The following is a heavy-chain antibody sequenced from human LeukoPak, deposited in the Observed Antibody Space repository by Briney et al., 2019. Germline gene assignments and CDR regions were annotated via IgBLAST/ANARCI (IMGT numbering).Heavy chain of an antibody. CDR1: GYTFTSYA. Sequence: SVKVSCKASGYTFTSYAISWVRQAPGQGLEWMGGIIPIFGTANYAQKFQGRVTITADESTSTAYMELSSLRSEDTAVYYCARDKLRPSGYPNLYYYYGMDVWGQGTTVTVSS. J-gene: IGHJ6*02. V-gene: IGHV1-69*13. CDR3: ARDKLRPSGYPNLYYYYGMDV. D-gene: IGHD3-3*01. CDR2: IIPIFGTA.